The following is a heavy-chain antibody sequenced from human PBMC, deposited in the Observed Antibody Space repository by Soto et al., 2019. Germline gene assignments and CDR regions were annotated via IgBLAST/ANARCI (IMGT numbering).Heavy chain of an antibody. CDR3: AKIGIPYFHDRSGYTY. V-gene: IGHV3-30*18. Sequence: QAQLVESGGGVVRPGGSLRLSCAGSGFMFNTFDMHWVRQAPGKGLELVSAVSYDGSEKDYADSVKGRFSVSRDNSKNTLYLQMNSLRDEDTAVYYCAKIGIPYFHDRSGYTYWGQGTLVTVSS. CDR2: VSYDGSEK. J-gene: IGHJ4*02. CDR1: GFMFNTFD. D-gene: IGHD3-22*01.